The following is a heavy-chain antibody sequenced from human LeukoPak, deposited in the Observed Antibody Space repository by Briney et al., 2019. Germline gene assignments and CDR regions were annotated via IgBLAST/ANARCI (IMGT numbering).Heavy chain of an antibody. CDR1: GASISAYY. J-gene: IGHJ5*01. Sequence: SETRSPTCTVSGASISAYYWSWIRQSPGKELTWIGFVHSSGTTKYNPSLNGRVTISVDTSKNQLSLRLNSVTPADTAVYFCARDYPWFDSWGQGTLVTVSS. D-gene: IGHD3-16*02. CDR3: ARDYPWFDS. V-gene: IGHV4-59*01. CDR2: VHSSGTT.